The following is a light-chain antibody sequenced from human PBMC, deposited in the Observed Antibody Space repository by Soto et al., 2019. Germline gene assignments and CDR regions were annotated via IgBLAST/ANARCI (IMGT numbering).Light chain of an antibody. CDR3: QSYDSSPSGYV. J-gene: IGLJ1*01. CDR1: SSNIGAGYD. CDR2: GNS. Sequence: QSVLTQPPSVSGAPGQTVTISCTGSSSNIGAGYDVHWYQQLPGTAPKLLIYGNSNRPSGVPDRFSCSKSGTSASLAITGLDAEDEADYYCQSYDSSPSGYVFGTGTKLTVL. V-gene: IGLV1-40*01.